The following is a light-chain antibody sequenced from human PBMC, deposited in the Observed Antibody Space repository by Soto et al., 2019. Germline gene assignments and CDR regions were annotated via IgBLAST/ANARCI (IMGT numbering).Light chain of an antibody. Sequence: IALAPSPGTLSFSPGERATLSCRASQSFDSNYLAWYQHKPGQAPRLLIYGASSRATGIPDRFSGSGSGTDFTLTISRLEPEDFAVYYCHQYDSWTFGQGTKVDIK. CDR2: GAS. V-gene: IGKV3-20*01. J-gene: IGKJ1*01. CDR1: QSFDSNY. CDR3: HQYDSWT.